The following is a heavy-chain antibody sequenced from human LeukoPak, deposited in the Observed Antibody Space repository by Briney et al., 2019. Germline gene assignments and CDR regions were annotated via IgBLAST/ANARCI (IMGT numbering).Heavy chain of an antibody. V-gene: IGHV4-34*01. D-gene: IGHD3-9*01. CDR2: INHSGST. J-gene: IGHJ3*02. CDR3: ARRRGRYFDWLSNAFDI. Sequence: PSETLSLTCAVYGGSFSGYYWSWIRQPPGKGLEWIGEINHSGSTNYNPSLKSRVTISVDTSKNQFSLKLSSVTAADTPVYYCARRRGRYFDWLSNAFDIWGQGTMVTVSS. CDR1: GGSFSGYY.